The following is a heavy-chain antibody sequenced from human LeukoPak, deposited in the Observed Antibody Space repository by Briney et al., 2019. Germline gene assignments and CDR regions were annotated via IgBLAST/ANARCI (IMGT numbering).Heavy chain of an antibody. J-gene: IGHJ4*02. CDR2: IYASGNT. V-gene: IGHV4-4*07. CDR1: GGSISSYY. Sequence: SETLSLTCTVAGGSISSYYWSWVRQPAGKGLEWIGRIYASGNTNYNPSLKGRVTMTVDTSKNQFSLNLSSVTAADTAVYYCARGRGSSWYYFDSWGQGTLVTVSS. D-gene: IGHD6-13*01. CDR3: ARGRGSSWYYFDS.